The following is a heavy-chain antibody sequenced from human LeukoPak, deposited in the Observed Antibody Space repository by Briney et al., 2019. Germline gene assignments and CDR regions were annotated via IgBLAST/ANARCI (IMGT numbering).Heavy chain of an antibody. D-gene: IGHD6-6*01. CDR2: IYHSGST. J-gene: IGHJ4*02. CDR1: GGSISSGGYY. Sequence: PSETLSLTCTVSGGSISSGGYYWSWIRQPPGKGLEWIGYIYHSGSTYYNPSLKSRVTISVDRSKNQFSLKLSSVTAADTAVYYCARDSLRGAARPFDYWGQGTLVTVSS. V-gene: IGHV4-30-2*01. CDR3: ARDSLRGAARPFDY.